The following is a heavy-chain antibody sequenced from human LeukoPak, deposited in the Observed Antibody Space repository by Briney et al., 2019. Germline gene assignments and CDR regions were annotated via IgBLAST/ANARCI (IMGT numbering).Heavy chain of an antibody. V-gene: IGHV4-39*07. CDR2: IFYSGKT. CDR1: GASISSSSFY. D-gene: IGHD1-26*01. J-gene: IGHJ5*01. Sequence: SETLSLTCTVSGASISSSSFYWGWIRQPPGKGLEWIGGIFYSGKTYYTPSLPSRVTMLLDTSKSQFSLTLTSVTAADTAVYYCARQTAGVEPTDPNWFDSWGQGTLVTVFS. CDR3: ARQTAGVEPTDPNWFDS.